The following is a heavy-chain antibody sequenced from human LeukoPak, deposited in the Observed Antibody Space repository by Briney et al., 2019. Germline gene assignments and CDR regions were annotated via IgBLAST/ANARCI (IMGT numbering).Heavy chain of an antibody. V-gene: IGHV3-33*01. CDR3: ARDQGYGDYSKDY. Sequence: GGSLRLSCAASGFTFSSYGMHWVRQAPGKGLEWVAVIWHDGSNKYYADSVKGRFTISRDNSKNMVYLQMNSLRAEDTAVYYCARDQGYGDYSKDYWGQGTLVTVSS. J-gene: IGHJ4*02. CDR1: GFTFSSYG. D-gene: IGHD4-17*01. CDR2: IWHDGSNK.